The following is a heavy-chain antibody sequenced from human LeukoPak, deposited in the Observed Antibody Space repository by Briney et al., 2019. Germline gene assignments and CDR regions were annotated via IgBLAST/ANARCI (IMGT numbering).Heavy chain of an antibody. Sequence: PGGSLRLSCAASGFTFSDYYMSWIRQAPGKGLEWVSYISSSGSTIYYADSVKGRFTISRDNAKNSLYLQMNSLGAEDTAVYYCARLGDCSSTSCFYYYYYMDVWGKGTTVTVSS. CDR1: GFTFSDYY. V-gene: IGHV3-11*04. D-gene: IGHD2-2*01. CDR2: ISSSGSTI. CDR3: ARLGDCSSTSCFYYYYYMDV. J-gene: IGHJ6*03.